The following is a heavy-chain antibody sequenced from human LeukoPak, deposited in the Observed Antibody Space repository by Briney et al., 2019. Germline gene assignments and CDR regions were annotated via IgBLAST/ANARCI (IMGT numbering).Heavy chain of an antibody. V-gene: IGHV3-9*01. J-gene: IGHJ4*02. Sequence: GGSLRLSCAPSGSTFDDYAMHWVRQAPGKGLEWVSGISWNSGSIGYADSVKGRFTISRDNAKDSLYLQMNSLRAEDTALYYCAKDAMTTXXXYFDYWGQGTLVTVSS. CDR2: ISWNSGSI. CDR3: AKDAMTTXXXYFDY. D-gene: IGHD4-17*01. CDR1: GSTFDDYA.